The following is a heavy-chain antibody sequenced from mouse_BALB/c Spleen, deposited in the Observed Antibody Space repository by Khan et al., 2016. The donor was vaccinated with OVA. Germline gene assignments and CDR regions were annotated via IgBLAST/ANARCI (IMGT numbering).Heavy chain of an antibody. J-gene: IGHJ1*01. CDR1: GYSITSGYY. D-gene: IGHD2-14*01. V-gene: IGHV3-6*02. CDR3: GRERRYDWYFDV. Sequence: EVQLQESGPGLVKPSQSLSLTCSVTGYSITSGYYWNWIRQFPGNKLEWMGYISYDGSNNYNPSLKNRISITRDTSKNQFFLKLNSVTTEDTATYYWGRERRYDWYFDVWGAGTTVTVSS. CDR2: ISYDGSN.